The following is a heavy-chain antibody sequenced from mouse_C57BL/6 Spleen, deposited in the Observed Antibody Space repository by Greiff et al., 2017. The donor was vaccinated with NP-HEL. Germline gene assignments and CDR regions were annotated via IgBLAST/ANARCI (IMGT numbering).Heavy chain of an antibody. CDR1: GYTFTCYW. D-gene: IGHD1-1*01. Sequence: QFHLHHPVAVLVRPGSSVKLSCTASGYTFTCYWMHWVQQRPLQGLEWIGNIDPSDSETHYNQKFKDKATLTVDKSSSTAYMQLSSLTSEDSAVYYCARSTISSSYGYYAMDYWGQGTSVTVSS. J-gene: IGHJ4*01. CDR3: ARSTISSSYGYYAMDY. V-gene: IGHV1-52*01. CDR2: IDPSDSET.